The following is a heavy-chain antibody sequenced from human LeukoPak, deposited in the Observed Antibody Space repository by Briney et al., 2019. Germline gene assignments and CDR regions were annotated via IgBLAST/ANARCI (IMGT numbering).Heavy chain of an antibody. J-gene: IGHJ5*02. CDR1: GFSLSTSGVG. Sequence: ESGPTLANPTQTLTLTFTFSGFSLSTSGVGVGWIRQPPGKALEWLALIYWDDDKRYSPSLKSRLTITKDTSKNQVVLTVTNMDPVDTATYYCAHSDCSSTSCYADNWFDPWGQGTLVTVSS. D-gene: IGHD2-2*01. CDR2: IYWDDDK. V-gene: IGHV2-5*02. CDR3: AHSDCSSTSCYADNWFDP.